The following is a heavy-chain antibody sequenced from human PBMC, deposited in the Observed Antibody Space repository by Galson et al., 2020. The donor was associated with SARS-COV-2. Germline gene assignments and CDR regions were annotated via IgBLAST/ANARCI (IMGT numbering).Heavy chain of an antibody. V-gene: IGHV3-23*01. Sequence: GESLKISCADSGFSFSSYAMSWVRQAPGKGLKWVSAISVSGISTYYADSVKGRFTISRDNSNNIVYLQMNSLRAEDTAVYYCAKDIPRITVLLNYWGQGTLVTVSS. D-gene: IGHD6-19*01. CDR2: ISVSGIST. J-gene: IGHJ4*02. CDR3: AKDIPRITVLLNY. CDR1: GFSFSSYA.